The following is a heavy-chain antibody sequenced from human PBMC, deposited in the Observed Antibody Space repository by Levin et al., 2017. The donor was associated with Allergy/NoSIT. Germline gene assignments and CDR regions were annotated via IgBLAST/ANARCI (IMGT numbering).Heavy chain of an antibody. D-gene: IGHD6-19*01. V-gene: IGHV3-7*01. CDR1: GFTFSNYW. J-gene: IGHJ4*02. CDR2: IKQDGSEK. Sequence: GGSLRLSCAASGFTFSNYWMSWVRQAPGKGLEWVANIKQDGSEKYYVDSVKGRFTISRDNAKSSLFLQMNSLRAEDTAVYHCARRCSSGCLDCWGQGTLVTVSS. CDR3: ARRCSSGCLDC.